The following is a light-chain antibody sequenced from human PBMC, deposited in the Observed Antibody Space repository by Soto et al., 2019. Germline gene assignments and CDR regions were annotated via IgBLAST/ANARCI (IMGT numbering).Light chain of an antibody. J-gene: IGKJ1*01. V-gene: IGKV4-1*01. Sequence: DIVMTQSPDSLSVSLGERATINGKSSQPALYSANNKNHLAWYQQSPGQPPKLLFSWASTRESGVPDRFSASGSGTDFTLSIGSLQAEDVAVYYCQQYYSTPRTFGQGTKVEIK. CDR2: WAS. CDR3: QQYYSTPRT. CDR1: QPALYSANNKNH.